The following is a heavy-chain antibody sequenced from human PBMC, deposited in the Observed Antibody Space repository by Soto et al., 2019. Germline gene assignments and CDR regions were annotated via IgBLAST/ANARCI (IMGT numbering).Heavy chain of an antibody. D-gene: IGHD4-17*01. Sequence: QVQLVESGGGVVQPGRSLRLSCAASGFTFSSYGMHWVRQAPGKGLEWVAVIWYDGSNKYYADSVKGRFTISRDNSKNTLCLQMNSLRAEDTAVYYCASDGNDYGDGWFDPWGQGTLVTVSS. CDR2: IWYDGSNK. CDR1: GFTFSSYG. CDR3: ASDGNDYGDGWFDP. V-gene: IGHV3-33*01. J-gene: IGHJ5*02.